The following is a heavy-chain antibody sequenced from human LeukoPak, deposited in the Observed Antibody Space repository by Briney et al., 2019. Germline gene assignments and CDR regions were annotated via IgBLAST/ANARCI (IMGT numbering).Heavy chain of an antibody. CDR2: IYYSGST. CDR1: GGSISSRSYY. CDR3: ARDYDFWSGLPGDYFDY. J-gene: IGHJ4*02. V-gene: IGHV4-39*02. D-gene: IGHD3-3*01. Sequence: SETLSLTCTVSGGSISSRSYYWGWIRQPPGKGLEWIGSIYYSGSTYYNPSLKSRVTISVDTSKNQFSLKLSSVTAADTAVYYCARDYDFWSGLPGDYFDYWGQGTLVTVSS.